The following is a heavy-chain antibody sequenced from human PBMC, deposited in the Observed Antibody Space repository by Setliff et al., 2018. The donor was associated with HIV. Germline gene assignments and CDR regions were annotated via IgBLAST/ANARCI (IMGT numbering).Heavy chain of an antibody. V-gene: IGHV5-51*01. CDR1: GYIFTGYW. CDR2: IHPVDSDV. Sequence: LGESLKISCQGSGYIFTGYWVGWVRQMAGKGLEWMGMIHPVDSDVRYSPSFEGQVTISADKSTSTAYLQWTGLKASDTAMYYCARIGDTSGYYFYIFDLWGQGTMVTV. D-gene: IGHD3-22*01. CDR3: ARIGDTSGYYFYIFDL. J-gene: IGHJ3*01.